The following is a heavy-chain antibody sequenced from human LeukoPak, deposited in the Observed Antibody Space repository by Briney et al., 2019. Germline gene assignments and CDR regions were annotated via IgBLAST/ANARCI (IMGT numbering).Heavy chain of an antibody. J-gene: IGHJ4*02. CDR2: IYTSGST. D-gene: IGHD4-17*01. Sequence: SQTLSLTCTVSGGSISSGSYYWSWIRQPAGKGLEWIGRIYTSGSTNYNPSLKSLVTISVDTSKNQFSLKLSSVTAADTAVYYCARDTGVYGEDYWGQGTLVTVSS. V-gene: IGHV4-61*02. CDR3: ARDTGVYGEDY. CDR1: GGSISSGSYY.